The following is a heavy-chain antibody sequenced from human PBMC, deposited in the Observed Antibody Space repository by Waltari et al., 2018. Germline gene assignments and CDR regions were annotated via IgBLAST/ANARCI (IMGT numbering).Heavy chain of an antibody. CDR2: ICSGGST. D-gene: IGHD7-27*01. V-gene: IGHV3-53*01. CDR1: GFTVSSNY. J-gene: IGHJ4*02. Sequence: EVQLVESGGGLIQPGGSLRLSGAASGFTVSSNYMSWVRQAPGKGLEWVSVICSGGSTYYADSVKCLFTISRDNAKNTLYLQMNSLRADDTAVYYCARECRNWGSCYFDYWGQGTLVTVSS. CDR3: ARECRNWGSCYFDY.